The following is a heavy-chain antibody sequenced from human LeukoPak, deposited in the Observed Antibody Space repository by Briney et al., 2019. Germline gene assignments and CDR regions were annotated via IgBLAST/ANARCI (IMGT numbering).Heavy chain of an antibody. D-gene: IGHD1-1*01. J-gene: IGHJ4*02. CDR1: GGSISNSNYY. Sequence: SETLSLTCTVSGGSISNSNYYWAWIRQPPGKRLEWIGRIYYNGNTYYNPSLRSRVTISVDTSKNQFSLRLSSVTAADTALYYCARSIGATEATSFDYWGQGTLVSVSS. V-gene: IGHV4-39*01. CDR2: IYYNGNT. CDR3: ARSIGATEATSFDY.